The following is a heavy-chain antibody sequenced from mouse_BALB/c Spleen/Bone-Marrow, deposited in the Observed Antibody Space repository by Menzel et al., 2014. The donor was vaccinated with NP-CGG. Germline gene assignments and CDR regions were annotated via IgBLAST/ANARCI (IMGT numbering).Heavy chain of an antibody. V-gene: IGHV1-5*01. CDR3: SRDNYAFAY. CDR2: VYPGNSDA. J-gene: IGHJ3*01. Sequence: VQLQQSGTVLARPGASVKMSCKASGYSFTNYWMHWIKRRPGQGLEWVGAVYPGNSDARYNQKFKGKAKLTAVTSASIAYMGLSSLTNEDSAVYYCSRDNYAFAYWGQGTLVTVSA. CDR1: GYSFTNYW. D-gene: IGHD2-4*01.